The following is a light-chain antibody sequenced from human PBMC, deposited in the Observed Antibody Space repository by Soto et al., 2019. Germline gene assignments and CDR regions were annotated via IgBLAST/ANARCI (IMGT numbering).Light chain of an antibody. Sequence: EIVLTQSPGTLSLPPGERAILSCRASQSISSSYLAWCQQRPGQAPRLLIYGASRRATGIPDRFSGSGSGTDFTLTISRLEPEDFAVYFCQQYGSSPSFGGGTKVEI. CDR3: QQYGSSPS. CDR1: QSISSSY. J-gene: IGKJ4*01. CDR2: GAS. V-gene: IGKV3-20*01.